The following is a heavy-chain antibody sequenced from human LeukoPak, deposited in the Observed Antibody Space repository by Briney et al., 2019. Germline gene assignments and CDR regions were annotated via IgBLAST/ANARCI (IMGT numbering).Heavy chain of an antibody. CDR2: VSGNGGIT. J-gene: IGHJ4*02. Sequence: GGSLRLSCAASGFTFINYAMTWVRQAPGKGLEWVSGVSGNGGITYYADSVKGRFSISRDNSKNTLYLQMNSLRVEDTAIYYCAKTRGYGYGSFDYWGQGTLVTVSS. CDR1: GFTFINYA. V-gene: IGHV3-23*01. D-gene: IGHD5-18*01. CDR3: AKTRGYGYGSFDY.